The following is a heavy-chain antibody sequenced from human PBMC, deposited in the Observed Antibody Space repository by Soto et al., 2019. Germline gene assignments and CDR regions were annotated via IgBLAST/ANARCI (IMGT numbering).Heavy chain of an antibody. CDR3: AREGSVPYYYYGMDV. D-gene: IGHD2-15*01. Sequence: QVQLVQSGGEVKKPGASVKVSCKASGYTFTRYGISWVRQATGQGRARMGGISGYNGKTNYAQKVQDRVTMTTDTSTSTVYMELRSLRSDDTAVYDGAREGSVPYYYYGMDVWGQGTTVTVSS. CDR2: ISGYNGKT. CDR1: GYTFTRYG. V-gene: IGHV1-18*01. J-gene: IGHJ6*02.